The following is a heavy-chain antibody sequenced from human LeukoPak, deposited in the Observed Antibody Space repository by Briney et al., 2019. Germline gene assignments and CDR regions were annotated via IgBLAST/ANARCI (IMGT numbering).Heavy chain of an antibody. D-gene: IGHD2-2*01. CDR1: GGSFCGYY. CDR2: INHSGST. Sequence: PSETLSLTCAVYGGSFCGYYWSWIRQPPGKGLEWIGEINHSGSTNYNPSLKSRVTISVDTSKNQFSLKLSSVTAADTAVYYCARYYRYCSSTSCEYFDYWGQGTLVTVSS. J-gene: IGHJ4*02. V-gene: IGHV4-34*01. CDR3: ARYYRYCSSTSCEYFDY.